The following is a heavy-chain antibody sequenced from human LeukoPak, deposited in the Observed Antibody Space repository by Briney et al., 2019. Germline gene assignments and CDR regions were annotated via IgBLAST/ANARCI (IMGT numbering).Heavy chain of an antibody. CDR3: AKDLHKVVTTHYFDY. J-gene: IGHJ4*02. D-gene: IGHD3-22*01. CDR1: GFTFDDYA. Sequence: GGSLRLSCAASGFTFDDYAMHWVRQAPGKGLEWVSGISWNSGSIVYADSVKGRFTISRDNAKNSLYLQMNSLRAEDTALYYCAKDLHKVVTTHYFDYWGQGTLVTVSS. V-gene: IGHV3-9*01. CDR2: ISWNSGSI.